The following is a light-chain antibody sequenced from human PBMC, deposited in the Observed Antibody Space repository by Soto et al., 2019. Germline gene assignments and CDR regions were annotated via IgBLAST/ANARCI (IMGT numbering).Light chain of an antibody. Sequence: DIQMTQSPSTLSASVGDRVTITCRASQSISSWLAWYQQKPGKAPNLLIYKASSLESGVPSRFSGSGSATEITLTVSSLQPDDFATYYCQQYDSYPLTFGGGTKVEIK. J-gene: IGKJ4*01. V-gene: IGKV1-5*03. CDR1: QSISSW. CDR3: QQYDSYPLT. CDR2: KAS.